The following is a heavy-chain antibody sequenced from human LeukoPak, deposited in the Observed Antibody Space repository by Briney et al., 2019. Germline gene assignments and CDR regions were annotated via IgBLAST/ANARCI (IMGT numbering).Heavy chain of an antibody. CDR2: IYYSGST. V-gene: IGHV4-39*01. CDR3: ARVSSWYFSCEY. CDR1: GGSISSSSYY. D-gene: IGHD6-13*01. J-gene: IGHJ4*02. Sequence: SETLSLTCTVSGGSISSSSYYWGWIRQPPGKGLEWIGSIYYSGSTYYNPSLKSRVTISVDTSKNQFSLKLSSVTAADTAVYYCARVSSWYFSCEYGGQGTLVTVSS.